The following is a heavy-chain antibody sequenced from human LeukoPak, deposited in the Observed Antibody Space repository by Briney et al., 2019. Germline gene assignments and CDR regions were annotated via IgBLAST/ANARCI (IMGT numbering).Heavy chain of an antibody. CDR1: GFTFSTYY. V-gene: IGHV3-7*01. Sequence: PGGSLRLSCAASGFTFSTYYMAWVRQAPGRGLEWVAVIKPDGREKYYVASVMGRFTISRDNAKNALYLQMNTLGPEDTALYYCTRGLYSNSPWGQGTLVTVSS. CDR3: TRGLYSNSP. J-gene: IGHJ5*02. D-gene: IGHD6-13*01. CDR2: IKPDGREK.